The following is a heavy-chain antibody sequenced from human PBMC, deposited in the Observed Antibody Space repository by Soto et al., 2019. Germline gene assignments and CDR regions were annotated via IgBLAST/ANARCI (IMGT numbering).Heavy chain of an antibody. CDR2: ISYDGSNK. J-gene: IGHJ4*01. CDR1: GFTFSSYG. Sequence: GGSLRLSCAASGFTFSSYGMHWVRQAPGKGLEWVAVISYDGSNKYYADSVKGRFTISRDNSKNTLYLQMNSLRAEDTAVYYCAKDPLRAAAAYSACDYWGQGTLVTVSS. CDR3: AKDPLRAAAAYSACDY. V-gene: IGHV3-30*18. D-gene: IGHD6-13*01.